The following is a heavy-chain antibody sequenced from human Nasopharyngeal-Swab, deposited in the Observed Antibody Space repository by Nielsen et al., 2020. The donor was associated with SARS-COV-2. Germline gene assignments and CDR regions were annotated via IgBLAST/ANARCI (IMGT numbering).Heavy chain of an antibody. CDR1: GGSISSSSYY. D-gene: IGHD6-13*01. CDR2: IYYSGST. J-gene: IGHJ4*02. CDR3: FGLAAAGYFDY. Sequence: GSLRLSCTVSGGSISSSSYYWGWIRQPPGKGLEWIGSIYYSGSTYYNPSLKSRVTISVDTSKNQFSLKLSSVTAADTAVYYCFGLAAAGYFDYWGQGTRVTVSS. V-gene: IGHV4-39*07.